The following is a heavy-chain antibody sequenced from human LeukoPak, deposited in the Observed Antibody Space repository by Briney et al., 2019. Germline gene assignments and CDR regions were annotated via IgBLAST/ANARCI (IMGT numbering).Heavy chain of an antibody. Sequence: SATLSLTCTVSGGSISSSSYYWGWIRQPPGKGLEWIGSIYYSGSTYYNPSLKSRVTISVDTSKNQFSLKLSSVTAADTAVYYCARHRSLPSMIAPNWFDPWGQGTLVTVSS. CDR3: ARHRSLPSMIAPNWFDP. J-gene: IGHJ5*02. D-gene: IGHD3-22*01. CDR2: IYYSGST. CDR1: GGSISSSSYY. V-gene: IGHV4-39*01.